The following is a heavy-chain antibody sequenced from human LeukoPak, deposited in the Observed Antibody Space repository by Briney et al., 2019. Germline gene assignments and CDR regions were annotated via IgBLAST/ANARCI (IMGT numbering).Heavy chain of an antibody. V-gene: IGHV3-23*01. CDR1: GFTLTSGA. J-gene: IGHJ5*02. CDR3: AKCSTSAYTTGWCNWIDP. Sequence: GGSLRLSCVASGFTLTSGAMNWVRQAPGKGLEWVSATVSRGTTQYADSVKGRFTVSRDTYKNTLYLQMNSLRADDTAVYYCAKCSTSAYTTGWCNWIDPWGQGTLVTVS. CDR2: TVSRGTT. D-gene: IGHD6-19*01.